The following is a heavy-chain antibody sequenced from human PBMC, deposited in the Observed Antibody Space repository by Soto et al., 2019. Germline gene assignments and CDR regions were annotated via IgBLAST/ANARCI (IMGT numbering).Heavy chain of an antibody. CDR1: GGSFSGYY. CDR2: INHSGST. D-gene: IGHD3-10*01. Sequence: SETLSLTCAVYGGSFSGYYWSWIRQPPGKGLEWIGEINHSGSTNYNPSLKSRVTISVDTSKNQFSLKLSSVTAADTAVYYCARASRLLWFGASYDYWGQGTLVTVSS. V-gene: IGHV4-34*01. J-gene: IGHJ4*02. CDR3: ARASRLLWFGASYDY.